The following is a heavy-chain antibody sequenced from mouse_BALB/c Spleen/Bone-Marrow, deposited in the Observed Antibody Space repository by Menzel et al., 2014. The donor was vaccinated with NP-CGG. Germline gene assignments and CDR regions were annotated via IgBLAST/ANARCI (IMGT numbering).Heavy chain of an antibody. CDR2: IDPANVNT. CDR3: ASYVYGYYFDY. J-gene: IGHJ2*01. D-gene: IGHD1-1*01. Sequence: EVQLQQSGAELVKPGASVKLSCTASGFNIXDTYMHWVKQRPEQGLEWIGRIDPANVNTKYDPKFQGKATTTADTSSNTTFLQLSRLTSEDTAVYYCASYVYGYYFDYWGQGTTLTVSS. V-gene: IGHV14-3*02. CDR1: GFNIXDTY.